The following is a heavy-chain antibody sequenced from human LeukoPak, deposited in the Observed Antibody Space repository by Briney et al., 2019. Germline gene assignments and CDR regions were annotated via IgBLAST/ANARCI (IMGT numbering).Heavy chain of an antibody. CDR3: AKTGVVAALSLFDY. Sequence: GGSLRLSCAASGFTFSSYLMHWVRQAPGKGLVWVSRINSDGSTTSYADSVKGRFTISRDNAKNTLYLQMNSLRAEDTAVYYCAKTGVVAALSLFDYWGQGTLVTVSS. CDR1: GFTFSSYL. CDR2: INSDGSTT. D-gene: IGHD2-15*01. J-gene: IGHJ4*02. V-gene: IGHV3-74*01.